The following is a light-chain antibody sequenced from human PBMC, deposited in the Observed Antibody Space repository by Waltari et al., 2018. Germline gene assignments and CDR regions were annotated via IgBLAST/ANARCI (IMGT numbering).Light chain of an antibody. J-gene: IGKJ1*01. Sequence: IMLTQSPGTLSLSPGERATLSCRASQSISRYLAWYQQKPGQAPRLLIYGASTRATGIPDRFSGSGSGTDFSLTISGLEPKDSAVYYCQHHFRLPATFGQGTKVEIK. V-gene: IGKV3-20*01. CDR2: GAS. CDR3: QHHFRLPAT. CDR1: QSISRY.